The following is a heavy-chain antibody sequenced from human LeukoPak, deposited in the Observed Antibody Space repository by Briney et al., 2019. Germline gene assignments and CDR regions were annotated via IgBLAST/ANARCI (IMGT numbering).Heavy chain of an antibody. CDR2: ISAYNGNT. CDR1: GYTFTSYG. Sequence: ASVKVSCKASGYTFTSYGISWVRQAPGQGLEWMGWISAYNGNTNYAQKLQGRVTMTTDTSTSTAYMELRSLRSDDTAVYYCVRASPKYSYGPCAFDIWGQGTMVTVSS. D-gene: IGHD5-18*01. CDR3: VRASPKYSYGPCAFDI. V-gene: IGHV1-18*01. J-gene: IGHJ3*02.